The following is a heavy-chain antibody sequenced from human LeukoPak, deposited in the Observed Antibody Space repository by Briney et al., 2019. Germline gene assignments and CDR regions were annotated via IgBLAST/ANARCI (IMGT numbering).Heavy chain of an antibody. CDR1: GYTFTGYY. J-gene: IGHJ4*02. CDR3: ARVSFYARYYDSVR. CDR2: INPNSGGT. V-gene: IGHV1-2*02. Sequence: ASVKDSCKASGYTFTGYYMHWVRQAPGQGLEWMGWINPNSGGTNYAQKFQGRVTMTRDTSISTAYMELSRLRSDDTAVYYCARVSFYARYYDSVRWGQGTLVTVSS. D-gene: IGHD3-22*01.